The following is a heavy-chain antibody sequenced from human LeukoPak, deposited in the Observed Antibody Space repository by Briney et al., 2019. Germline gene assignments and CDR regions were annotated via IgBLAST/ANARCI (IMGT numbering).Heavy chain of an antibody. CDR3: ARGVGSGWSDY. CDR1: GGSISSGSYY. D-gene: IGHD6-19*01. Sequence: SETLSLTCSVSGGSISSGSYYWRWIRQPAGKGLEWIGRFYTSGSTNYNPSLKSRVTISVDTSKNQFSLMLSSVTAADTAVYYCARGVGSGWSDYWGQGTLVTVSS. V-gene: IGHV4-61*02. J-gene: IGHJ4*02. CDR2: FYTSGST.